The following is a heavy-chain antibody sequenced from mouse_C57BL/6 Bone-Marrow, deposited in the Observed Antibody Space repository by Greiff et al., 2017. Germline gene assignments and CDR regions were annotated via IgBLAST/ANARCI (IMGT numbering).Heavy chain of an antibody. CDR1: GYSFTSYY. J-gene: IGHJ2*01. Sequence: VQLQQSGPELVKPGASVKISCKASGYSFTSYYIHWVKQRPGQGLEWIGWIYPGSGNTKYNEKFKGKATLTADPSSSTAYMQLRSLTSEVSAVYSCAAYGNCEGGFYLLDDWGQGTTLTVSS. V-gene: IGHV1-66*01. CDR2: IYPGSGNT. D-gene: IGHD2-1*01. CDR3: AAYGNCEGGFYLLDD.